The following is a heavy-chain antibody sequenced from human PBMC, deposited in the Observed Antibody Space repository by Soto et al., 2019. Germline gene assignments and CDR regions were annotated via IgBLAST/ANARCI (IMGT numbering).Heavy chain of an antibody. CDR1: GGSFSNHY. V-gene: IGHV4-34*01. J-gene: IGHJ6*02. CDR3: ARLPRREPSSSYYAMDV. CDR2: INHSGST. D-gene: IGHD1-26*01. Sequence: SETLSLTCAVSGGSFSNHYWSWIRQPPGRGLEWIGEINHSGSTNYNPSLKSRVTMSVDTSKNQFSLKLSSVTAADTAVYFCARLPRREPSSSYYAMDVWGQGTTVTVSS.